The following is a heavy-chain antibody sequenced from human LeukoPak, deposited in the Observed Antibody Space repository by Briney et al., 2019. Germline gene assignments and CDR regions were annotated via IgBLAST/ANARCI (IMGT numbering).Heavy chain of an antibody. J-gene: IGHJ4*02. CDR2: ISPSGAST. D-gene: IGHD6-13*01. V-gene: IGHV1-46*01. CDR1: GYTFTSNY. Sequence: ASVKVSCKSFGYTFTSNYMHWVRQAPGQGPEWMGVISPSGASTTYAQTFQGRVTLTRDMSTSTDYLELSSLRSEDTAVYYCARARYSTRWQSDFDYWGQGTLVTVSS. CDR3: ARARYSTRWQSDFDY.